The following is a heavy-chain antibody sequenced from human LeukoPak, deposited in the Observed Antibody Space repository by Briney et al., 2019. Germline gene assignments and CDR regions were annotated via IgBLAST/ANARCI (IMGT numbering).Heavy chain of an antibody. V-gene: IGHV4-59*08. CDR2: IYYSGST. CDR3: ATSTYCSGGTCFPYYFDY. D-gene: IGHD2-15*01. CDR1: GGSISSYY. J-gene: IGHJ4*02. Sequence: SETLSLTCTVSGGSISSYYWSWIRQPPGKGLEWIGYIYYSGSTNYNPSLNSRVTISVDTSKNQFSLQLSSVTAADTAVYYCATSTYCSGGTCFPYYFDYWGQGTLVTVSS.